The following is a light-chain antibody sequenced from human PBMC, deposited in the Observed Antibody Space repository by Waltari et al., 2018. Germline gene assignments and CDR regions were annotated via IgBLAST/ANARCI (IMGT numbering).Light chain of an antibody. CDR2: KAS. Sequence: DIQMTQSPSSLSASVGDTVTITCRASQSISSWLAWYQQKPGKAPKLLIYKASSLQTGFPSRFSGSVSGTDFTLTISSLQPEDFATFYCLQYSSSPRTFGQGTKVEIK. V-gene: IGKV1-12*01. CDR3: LQYSSSPRT. J-gene: IGKJ1*01. CDR1: QSISSW.